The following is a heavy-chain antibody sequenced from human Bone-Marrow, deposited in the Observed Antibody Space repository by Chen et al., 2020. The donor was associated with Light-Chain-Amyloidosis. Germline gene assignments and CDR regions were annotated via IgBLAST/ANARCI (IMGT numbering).Heavy chain of an antibody. Sequence: EVQLEQSGPAVKKPGESLKISCKGSGYTFPNYWIGWVRRMPGKGLEWMGVIYPDDSDARYSPSFEGQVTISADKSITTAYLQWRSLKASDTAMYYCARRRDGYNFDYWGQGTLVTVSS. CDR1: GYTFPNYW. V-gene: IGHV5-51*01. J-gene: IGHJ4*02. CDR2: IYPDDSDA. D-gene: IGHD5-12*01. CDR3: ARRRDGYNFDY.